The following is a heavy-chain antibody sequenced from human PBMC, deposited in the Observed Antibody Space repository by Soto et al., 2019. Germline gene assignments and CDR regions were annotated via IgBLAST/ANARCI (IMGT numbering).Heavy chain of an antibody. J-gene: IGHJ5*02. V-gene: IGHV3-15*01. CDR3: NNVYCPSTGCDFNWSDP. CDR2: IKSKIDGGTT. Sequence: PGGSLRLSCSASGFTFRNAWMSWVRQAPGKGLEWVGRIKSKIDGGTTDYAAPVKGRFTTSRDDSKNTLYLEMSSLKTEDTALYYSNNVYCPSTGCDFNWSDPWGQGTLLSVSS. D-gene: IGHD2-2*01. CDR1: GFTFRNAW.